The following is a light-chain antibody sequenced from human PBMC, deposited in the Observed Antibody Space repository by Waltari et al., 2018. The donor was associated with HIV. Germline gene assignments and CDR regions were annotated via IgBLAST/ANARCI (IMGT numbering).Light chain of an antibody. CDR2: DVT. CDR1: ATDIAASNH. J-gene: IGLJ2*01. V-gene: IGLV2-14*03. Sequence: QSALTQPASVSGSPGQWVTISCSGTATDIAASNHVPWYQLPPGKAPKLIIYDVTYRPSGVSDRFSGSKSGNAASLTISGLQPEDEGDYFCASYRTAYTMVFGGGTRLTV. CDR3: ASYRTAYTMV.